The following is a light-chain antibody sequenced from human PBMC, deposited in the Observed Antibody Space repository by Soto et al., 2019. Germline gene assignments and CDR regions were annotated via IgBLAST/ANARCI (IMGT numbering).Light chain of an antibody. J-gene: IGKJ1*01. V-gene: IGKV1-5*03. CDR1: QSISDW. CDR3: QQYNGYSRA. Sequence: DIQMTQSPSTLSASIGDRITITCRASQSISDWLAWYQQKPGKAPKLLIYRASNLEGGVPSRFSGSGSGTEFTLTISSLQPDDFATYYCQQYNGYSRAFGQGTKVEIK. CDR2: RAS.